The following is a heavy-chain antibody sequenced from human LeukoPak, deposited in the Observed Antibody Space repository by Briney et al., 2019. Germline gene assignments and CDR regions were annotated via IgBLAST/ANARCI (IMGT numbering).Heavy chain of an antibody. CDR1: GYTFTSYG. V-gene: IGHV1-18*01. Sequence: ASVKFSCKASGYTFTSYGISWVRQAPGQGLEWMGWISAYNGNTNYAQKLQGRVTMTTDTSTSTAYMELRSLRSDDTAVYYCARAEKPNWGNYYYYCMDVWGKGTTVTVSS. D-gene: IGHD7-27*01. CDR2: ISAYNGNT. CDR3: ARAEKPNWGNYYYYCMDV. J-gene: IGHJ6*03.